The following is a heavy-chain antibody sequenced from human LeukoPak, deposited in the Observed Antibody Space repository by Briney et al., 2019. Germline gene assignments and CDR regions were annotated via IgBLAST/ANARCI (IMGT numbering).Heavy chain of an antibody. V-gene: IGHV4-39*07. CDR3: ARWAVAGNWFDP. J-gene: IGHJ5*02. Sequence: PSETLSLTCTVSGGSISSSSYYWGWIRQPPGKGLEWIGSIYYSGSTYYNPSLKSRVTISVDTSKNQFSLKLSSVTAADTAVYYCARWAVAGNWFDPWGQGTLVTVSS. D-gene: IGHD6-19*01. CDR1: GGSISSSSYY. CDR2: IYYSGST.